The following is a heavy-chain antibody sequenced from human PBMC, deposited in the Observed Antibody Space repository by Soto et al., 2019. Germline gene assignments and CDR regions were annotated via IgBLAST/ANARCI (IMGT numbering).Heavy chain of an antibody. CDR1: GFTFSSYW. V-gene: IGHV3-7*01. J-gene: IGHJ4*02. CDR2: IKQDGSEK. Sequence: GGSLRISCAASGFTFSSYWMSWVRQAPGKGLEWVANIKQDGSEKYYVDSVKGRFTISRENAKNSLYLQMNSLSAEDTAVYYCARDGPPHLGLGGYYGSGSYSDFDYWGQGTLVTDAS. D-gene: IGHD3-10*01. CDR3: ARDGPPHLGLGGYYGSGSYSDFDY.